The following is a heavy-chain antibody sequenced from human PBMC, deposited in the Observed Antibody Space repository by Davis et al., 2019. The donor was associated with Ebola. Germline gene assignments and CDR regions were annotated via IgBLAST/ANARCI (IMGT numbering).Heavy chain of an antibody. CDR2: INHSGST. CDR3: ASDIGYCSGGSCYSDYYYGMDV. CDR1: GGSFSGYY. J-gene: IGHJ6*02. Sequence: MPSETLSLTCAVYGGSFSGYYWSWIRQPPGKGLEWIGEINHSGSTNYNPSLKSRVTISIDTSKNQFSLKLSSVTAADTAVYYCASDIGYCSGGSCYSDYYYGMDVWGQGTTVIVSS. D-gene: IGHD2-15*01. V-gene: IGHV4-34*01.